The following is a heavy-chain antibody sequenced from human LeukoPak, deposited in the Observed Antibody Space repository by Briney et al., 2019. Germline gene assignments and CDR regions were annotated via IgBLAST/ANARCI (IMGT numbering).Heavy chain of an antibody. CDR3: AKDRLTYYYYGMDV. Sequence: PGGSLRLSCAASGFTFSDYTMNWVRQAPGKGLEWAACITTRSSYMYYADSVKGRFTISRDNAKNSLYLQMNSLRAEDTAVYYCAKDRLTYYYYGMDVWGQGTTVTVSS. CDR1: GFTFSDYT. CDR2: ITTRSSYM. D-gene: IGHD2-15*01. V-gene: IGHV3-21*01. J-gene: IGHJ6*02.